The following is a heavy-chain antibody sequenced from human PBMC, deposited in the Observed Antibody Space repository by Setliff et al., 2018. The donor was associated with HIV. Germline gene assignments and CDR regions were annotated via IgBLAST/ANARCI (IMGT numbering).Heavy chain of an antibody. J-gene: IGHJ6*03. D-gene: IGHD3-10*01. CDR2: INSNGGST. CDR1: GFTFSSYA. CDR3: SRQPDPYDSGTSYSYYYYMDV. V-gene: IGHV3-64*02. Sequence: HPGGSLRLSCATYGFTFSSYAMYWVRQAPGKGLEYVSAINSNGGSTYYADSVKGRFTISRDNSKNTAYLQMNSLKTEDTGVYYCSRQPDPYDSGTSYSYYYYMDVWGKGTTVTVSS.